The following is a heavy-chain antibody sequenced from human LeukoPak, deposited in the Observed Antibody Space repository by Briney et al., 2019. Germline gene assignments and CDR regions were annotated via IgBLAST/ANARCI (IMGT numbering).Heavy chain of an antibody. CDR1: GGSFSGYY. J-gene: IGHJ4*02. CDR3: ARKSIAAPFDY. V-gene: IGHV4-34*01. D-gene: IGHD6-6*01. Sequence: SETLSLTCAVYGGSFSGYYWSWIRQPPGKGLEWIGEINHSGSTNYNPSLKSRVTISVDTSKNQFSLKLSSVTAADTAVYYCARKSIAAPFDYWGQGTLVTVSS. CDR2: INHSGST.